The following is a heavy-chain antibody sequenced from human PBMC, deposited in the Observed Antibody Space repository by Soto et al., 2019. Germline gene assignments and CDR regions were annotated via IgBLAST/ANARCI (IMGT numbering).Heavy chain of an antibody. CDR2: IYCSGST. CDR3: ARAIDSPGYMGY. CDR1: GGSISSGGYY. Sequence: KASETLSLTCTVSGGSISSGGYYWRGIRQHPGKGLEWIGYIYCSGSTYYNPSLKSRVTISVDTSKNQFSLKLSSVTAADTAVYYCARAIDSPGYMGYWGTRTLVTVSS. J-gene: IGHJ4*02. D-gene: IGHD3-22*01. V-gene: IGHV4-31*03.